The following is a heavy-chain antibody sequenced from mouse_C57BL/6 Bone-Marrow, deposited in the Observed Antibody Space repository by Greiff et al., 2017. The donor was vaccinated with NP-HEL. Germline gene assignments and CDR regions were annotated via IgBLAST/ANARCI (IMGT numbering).Heavy chain of an antibody. Sequence: EVQLVESGGGLVKPGGSLKLSCAASGFTFSDYGMHWVRQAPEKGLEWVAYISRGSSTIYYADTVKGRFTIYRDNAKNTLFLQMTSLSAEDTAMYYCARGWLLSWFAYWGQGTLVTVSA. CDR3: ARGWLLSWFAY. J-gene: IGHJ3*01. D-gene: IGHD2-3*01. CDR1: GFTFSDYG. V-gene: IGHV5-17*01. CDR2: ISRGSSTI.